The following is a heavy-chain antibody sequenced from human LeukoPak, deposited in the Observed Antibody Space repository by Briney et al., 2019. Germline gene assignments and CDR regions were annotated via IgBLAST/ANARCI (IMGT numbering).Heavy chain of an antibody. Sequence: PGGSLRLSCAASGFRLSDYGMNWVRQAPGKGLEWVSSISTGSRYIYYAYSVKGRFTISRDDAKNSLYLQMDYLRAEDTAVYYCAGADCSGSTCYLRRSWFDPWGQGTLVTVSS. CDR3: AGADCSGSTCYLRRSWFDP. J-gene: IGHJ5*02. V-gene: IGHV3-21*01. CDR1: GFRLSDYG. D-gene: IGHD2-2*01. CDR2: ISTGSRYI.